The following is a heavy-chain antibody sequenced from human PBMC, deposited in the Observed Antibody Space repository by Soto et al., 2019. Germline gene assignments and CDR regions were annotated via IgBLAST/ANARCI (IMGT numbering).Heavy chain of an antibody. V-gene: IGHV3-23*01. Sequence: GGSLRLSCIASGFTFRNYAMAWVRQAPGEDLEWVSAIGTSGTPTLYADSVKSRFSISRDDSRNTVSLQMNSLGVEDTATYYCTRIMWSSRRDALDIWGQGSTVTVSS. D-gene: IGHD2-21*01. J-gene: IGHJ6*02. CDR1: GFTFRNYA. CDR3: TRIMWSSRRDALDI. CDR2: IGTSGTPT.